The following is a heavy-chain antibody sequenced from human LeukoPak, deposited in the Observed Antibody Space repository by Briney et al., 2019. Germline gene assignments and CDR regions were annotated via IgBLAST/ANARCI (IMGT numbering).Heavy chain of an antibody. CDR2: INAGNGNT. CDR3: ARLGKKGVVPAAGFDY. CDR1: GYTFTSYA. V-gene: IGHV1-3*01. J-gene: IGHJ4*02. D-gene: IGHD2-2*01. Sequence: ASVKVSCKASGYTFTSYAMHWVRQAPGQRLEWMGWINAGNGNTKYSQEFQGRVTITRDTSASTAYMELSRLRSDDTAVYYCARLGKKGVVPAAGFDYWGQGTLVTVSS.